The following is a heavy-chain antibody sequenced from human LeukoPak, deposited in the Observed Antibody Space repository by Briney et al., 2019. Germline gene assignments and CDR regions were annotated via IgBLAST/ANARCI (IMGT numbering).Heavy chain of an antibody. V-gene: IGHV1-69*04. D-gene: IGHD3-10*01. Sequence: ASVKVSCKASGGTFSSCTISWVRQAPGQGLEWMGRIIPILGIANYAQKFQGRVTITADKSTSTAYMELSSLRSEDTAVYYCAREVLLWFGEGYYYYYGMDVWGQGTTVTVSS. CDR3: AREVLLWFGEGYYYYYGMDV. J-gene: IGHJ6*02. CDR1: GGTFSSCT. CDR2: IIPILGIA.